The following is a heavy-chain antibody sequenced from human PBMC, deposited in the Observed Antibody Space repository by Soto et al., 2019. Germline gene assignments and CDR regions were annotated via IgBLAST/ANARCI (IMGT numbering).Heavy chain of an antibody. CDR2: IIPILGIA. Sequence: QVQLVQSGAEVKKPGSSVKVSCKASGGTFSSYTISWVRQAPGQGLEWMGRIIPILGIANYAQKFQGRVTITADKSTSTAYMGLSRLRSEVTAVYSCVRQGGCVVVPSHLASFCYGMDVWGQGTTVTVSS. V-gene: IGHV1-69*02. CDR1: GGTFSSYT. CDR3: VRQGGCVVVPSHLASFCYGMDV. D-gene: IGHD2-2*01. J-gene: IGHJ6*02.